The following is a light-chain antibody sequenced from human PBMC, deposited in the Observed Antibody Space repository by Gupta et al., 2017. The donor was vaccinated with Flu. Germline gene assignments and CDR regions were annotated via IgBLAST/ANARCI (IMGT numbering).Light chain of an antibody. Sequence: QSVLTQPPSASGTPGQRVTISCSGSSSNIGSNTVNWYHQSPGTPPKLLIDSNNQRPYGVPDRFSGSKSGNSASLAISGLQSEDEADYYCAAWDDSLNGVVFGGGTKLTVL. CDR3: AAWDDSLNGVV. J-gene: IGLJ2*01. CDR2: SNN. CDR1: SSNIGSNT. V-gene: IGLV1-44*01.